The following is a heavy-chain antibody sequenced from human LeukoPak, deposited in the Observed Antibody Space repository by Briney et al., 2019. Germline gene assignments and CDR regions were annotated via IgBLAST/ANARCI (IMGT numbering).Heavy chain of an antibody. D-gene: IGHD1-26*01. CDR2: ISGTSNYI. Sequence: GGSLRLSCAASGFTVSSSYMSWVRQAPGKGLEWVSAISGTSNYIYYADSVKGRFTISRDNAKNSLYLQMNSLRAEDTAVYYCARGANDDNNWFDPWGQGTLVTVSS. CDR1: GFTVSSSY. J-gene: IGHJ5*02. V-gene: IGHV3-21*01. CDR3: ARGANDDNNWFDP.